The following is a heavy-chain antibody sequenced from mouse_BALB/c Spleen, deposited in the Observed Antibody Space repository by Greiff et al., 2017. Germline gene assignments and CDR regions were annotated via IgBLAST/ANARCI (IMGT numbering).Heavy chain of an antibody. D-gene: IGHD1-2*01. J-gene: IGHJ1*01. V-gene: IGHV3-2*02. CDR3: ATPYGYGFDV. CDR1: GYSITSDYA. Sequence: EVQLVESGPGLVKPSQSLSLTCTVTGYSITSDYAWNWIRQFPGNKLEWMGYISYSGSTSYNPSLKSRISITRDTSKNQFFLQLNSVTTEDTATYYCATPYGYGFDVWGAGTTVTVSS. CDR2: ISYSGST.